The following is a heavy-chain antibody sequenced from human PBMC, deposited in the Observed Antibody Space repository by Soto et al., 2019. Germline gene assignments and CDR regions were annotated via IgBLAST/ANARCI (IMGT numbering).Heavy chain of an antibody. D-gene: IGHD6-6*01. CDR1: GFTFTNFA. J-gene: IGHJ4*02. CDR2: SSSAVNT. V-gene: IGHV3-23*01. CDR3: AEQVRDGSSSSYYFDV. Sequence: PGESLTLSCAGSGFTFTNFAMNWVRQAPGKGLEWVSASSSAVNTYYADSVKSRFTISRDNSKNTLSLQMNSLRAEDTAVYYGAEQVRDGSSSSYYFDVWGQGTPVTVSS.